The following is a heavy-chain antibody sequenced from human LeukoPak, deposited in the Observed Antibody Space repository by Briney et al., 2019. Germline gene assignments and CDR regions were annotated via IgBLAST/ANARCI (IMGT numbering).Heavy chain of an antibody. CDR1: GFTFSTYS. Sequence: PGGSLRLSCAASGFTFSTYSMNWVRQAPGKGLEWVSSISSSGSYIYYADSVKGRFTISRDNAKNSLYLQMNSLKTEDTAVYHCNRWHISGVSYSNVWGQGTLVTVSS. CDR3: NRWHISGVSYSNV. D-gene: IGHD2-15*01. J-gene: IGHJ4*02. V-gene: IGHV3-21*03. CDR2: ISSSGSYI.